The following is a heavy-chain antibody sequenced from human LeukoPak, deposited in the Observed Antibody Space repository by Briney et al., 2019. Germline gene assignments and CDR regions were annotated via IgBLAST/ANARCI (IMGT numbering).Heavy chain of an antibody. CDR2: ISASGGST. CDR1: GFTFNSYA. Sequence: PGGSLRLSCAASGFTFNSYAMSWVRQASGKGLEWVSGISASGGSTYYADSVKGRFTVSRDNSKNALYLQVNSLRAEDTAVYYCAKDRLEYCSGGSCYHFDYWGQGTLVTVSS. V-gene: IGHV3-23*01. J-gene: IGHJ4*02. CDR3: AKDRLEYCSGGSCYHFDY. D-gene: IGHD2-15*01.